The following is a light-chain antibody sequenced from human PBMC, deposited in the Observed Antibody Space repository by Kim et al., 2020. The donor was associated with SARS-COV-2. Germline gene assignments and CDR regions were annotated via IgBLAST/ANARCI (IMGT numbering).Light chain of an antibody. J-gene: IGLJ1*01. CDR2: DIR. CDR3: CSTSNTLDYV. Sequence: GQSINISCSEPSGDIGNSNSVSWYQPHSGEPRRLIIYDIRDRPSGGAVRFSGSKYANIAFLSMCGRRSEDEADYYWCSTSNTLDYVFGSGSKVTVL. CDR1: SGDIGNSNS. V-gene: IGLV2-14*04.